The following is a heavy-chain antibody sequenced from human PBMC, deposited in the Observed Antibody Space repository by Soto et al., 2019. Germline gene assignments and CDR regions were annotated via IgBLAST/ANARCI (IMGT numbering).Heavy chain of an antibody. V-gene: IGHV4-59*01. D-gene: IGHD3-3*01. Sequence: SETLSLTCTVSGGSISSYYWSWIRQPPGKGLEWIGYIYYSGSTNYNPSLKSRVTISVDTSKNQFSLKLSSVTAADTAVYYCARVKDTIFGVGWFDPWGQGTLVTVSS. CDR2: IYYSGST. CDR1: GGSISSYY. J-gene: IGHJ5*02. CDR3: ARVKDTIFGVGWFDP.